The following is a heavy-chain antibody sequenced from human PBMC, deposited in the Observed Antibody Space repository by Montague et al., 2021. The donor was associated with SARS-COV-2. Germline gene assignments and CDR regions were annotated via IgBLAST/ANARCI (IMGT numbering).Heavy chain of an antibody. CDR3: ARDEISSGFHFDY. D-gene: IGHD6-19*01. V-gene: IGHV3-33*01. CDR1: GFTFSSYG. J-gene: IGHJ4*02. CDR2: IWYDGSNK. Sequence: SLRLSCAASGFTFSSYGMHWVRQAPGKGLEWVAVIWYDGSNKYYXDSVKGRFTISRDNSKNTLYLQMNSLRAEDTAVYYCARDEISSGFHFDYWGQGTLVTVSS.